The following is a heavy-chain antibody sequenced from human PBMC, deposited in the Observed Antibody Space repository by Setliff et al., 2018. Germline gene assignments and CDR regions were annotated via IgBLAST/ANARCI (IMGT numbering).Heavy chain of an antibody. D-gene: IGHD1-26*01. V-gene: IGHV4-59*08. CDR2: IYYTGTT. J-gene: IGHJ4*02. CDR1: GGSISSDY. Sequence: SETLSLTCTVSGGSISSDYWSWIRQPPGKELEWIGYIYYTGTTNYNPSLKSRVTISVDTSKNQFSLRLKSVTAADTAVYYCARPLGTYPATFDYWGQGTLVTVS. CDR3: ARPLGTYPATFDY.